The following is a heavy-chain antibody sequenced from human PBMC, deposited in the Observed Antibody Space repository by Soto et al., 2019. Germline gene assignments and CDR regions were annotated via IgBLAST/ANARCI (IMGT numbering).Heavy chain of an antibody. Sequence: GGSLRLSCAASGFTVSSNYMSWVRQAPGKGLEWVSVIYSGGSTYFADSVKDRFSISRDNSKNTLHLQMNSLRAEDTAVYYCARDYYKYYDSSGYYRSPAYWGQGTLVTVSS. D-gene: IGHD3-22*01. V-gene: IGHV3-66*01. J-gene: IGHJ4*02. CDR3: ARDYYKYYDSSGYYRSPAY. CDR1: GFTVSSNY. CDR2: IYSGGST.